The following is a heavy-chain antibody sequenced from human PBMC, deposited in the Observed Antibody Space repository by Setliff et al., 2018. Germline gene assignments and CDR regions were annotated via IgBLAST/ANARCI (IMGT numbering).Heavy chain of an antibody. J-gene: IGHJ4*02. Sequence: PSETLSLTCSVSGGSISGYYWNWLRQTPGKGLEWVGHIYYNGDTKYNPSLQSRVTMSVDTSKNQFSLKLTSVTAADTAVYYCARDPGVHSGTWCLDSWGQGTQVTVSS. D-gene: IGHD2-8*01. CDR2: IYYNGDT. CDR1: GGSISGYY. V-gene: IGHV4-59*01. CDR3: ARDPGVHSGTWCLDS.